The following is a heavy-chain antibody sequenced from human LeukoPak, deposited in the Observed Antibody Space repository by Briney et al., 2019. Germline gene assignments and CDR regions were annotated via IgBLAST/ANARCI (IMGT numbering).Heavy chain of an antibody. Sequence: PSETLSLTCTVSGGSISGSYYYWGWIRQPPGKGLERIGTIYHSGRSTFYNPSLKSRVAMSVDTSKNHFSLNLTSVTAADTAIYYCARHRAKRLNDAFEIWGQGTVVSVSS. CDR2: IYHSGRST. CDR1: GGSISGSYYY. V-gene: IGHV4-39*01. J-gene: IGHJ3*02. D-gene: IGHD3-10*01. CDR3: ARHRAKRLNDAFEI.